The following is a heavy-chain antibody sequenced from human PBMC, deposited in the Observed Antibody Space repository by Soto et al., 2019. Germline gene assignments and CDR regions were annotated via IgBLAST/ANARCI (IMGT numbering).Heavy chain of an antibody. J-gene: IGHJ6*01. CDR3: ARARSSVPARRGIGYYGLDV. CDR2: INHSGIT. D-gene: IGHD6-6*01. Sequence: QVQLQQWGAGLLKPSETLSLTCVVNGGSFSGYYWSWIRLPPGKGLEWIGEINHSGITDSNPSLKSRVTISVDASRNQFSLNLSSVTAADTAVYYCARARSSVPARRGIGYYGLDVW. CDR1: GGSFSGYY. V-gene: IGHV4-34*01.